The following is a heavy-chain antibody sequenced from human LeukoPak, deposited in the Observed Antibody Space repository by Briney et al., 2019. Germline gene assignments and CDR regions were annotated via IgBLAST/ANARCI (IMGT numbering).Heavy chain of an antibody. CDR3: ARWYSSGYNWFDP. Sequence: GGSLRLSCAASGFTVIDNYMTWVRQAPGKGLEWVSDIYSGGSTYYADSVKGRFTISRDNSKNTLYLQMNSLRAEDMAVYYCARWYSSGYNWFDPWGQGTLVTVSS. CDR2: IYSGGST. D-gene: IGHD6-19*01. V-gene: IGHV3-53*01. CDR1: GFTVIDNY. J-gene: IGHJ5*02.